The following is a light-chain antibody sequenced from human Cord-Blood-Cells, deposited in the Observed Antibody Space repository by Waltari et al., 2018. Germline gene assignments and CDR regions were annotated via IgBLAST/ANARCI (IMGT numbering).Light chain of an antibody. CDR2: GKN. Sequence: SDLTQDPAASVALGQTVRITGQGVILRSYYASWYQQKPGQAPVLVIYGKNNRPSGIPDRFSGSSAGNTASLTITGAQAEDEADYYCNSRDSSGNHWVFGGGTKLTVL. J-gene: IGLJ3*02. CDR1: ILRSYY. V-gene: IGLV3-19*01. CDR3: NSRDSSGNHWV.